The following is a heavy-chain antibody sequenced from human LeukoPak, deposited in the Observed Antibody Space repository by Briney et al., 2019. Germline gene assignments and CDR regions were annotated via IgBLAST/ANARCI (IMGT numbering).Heavy chain of an antibody. J-gene: IGHJ6*02. CDR3: AKGRPIDV. CDR2: LTDTGDST. V-gene: IGHV3-23*01. D-gene: IGHD6-6*01. Sequence: GGSLRLSCAASGFTFSIYVMSWVRQAPGKGLEWVSALTDTGDSTYYADSVKGRFTISRDNSKNTLYLQMNSLRAEDTAVYYCAKGRPIDVWGQGTTVTVSS. CDR1: GFTFSIYV.